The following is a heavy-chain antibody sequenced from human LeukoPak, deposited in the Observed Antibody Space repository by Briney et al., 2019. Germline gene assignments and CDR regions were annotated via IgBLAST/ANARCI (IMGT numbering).Heavy chain of an antibody. Sequence: ASVKVSCKASGYTFTDYYMHWLRQAPGQGLEWMGWISAYNGNTNYAQKLQGRVTMTTDTSTSTAYMELRSLRSDDTAVYYCASAYYDSSGYYQIDYWGQGTLVTVSS. V-gene: IGHV1-18*04. J-gene: IGHJ4*02. D-gene: IGHD3-22*01. CDR2: ISAYNGNT. CDR1: GYTFTDYY. CDR3: ASAYYDSSGYYQIDY.